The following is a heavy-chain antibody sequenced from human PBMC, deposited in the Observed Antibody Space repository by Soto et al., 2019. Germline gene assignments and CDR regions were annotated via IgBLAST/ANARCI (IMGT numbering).Heavy chain of an antibody. V-gene: IGHV4-39*01. Sequence: SETLSLTCTFSVVSTNSRSDYCGWIRQPPWKGLEWIGSVYYSGSTHDNPSLQSRVTISVDTSRNQFSLNLISVTAADTAVYFCARQPRGPGYGERGLYFEYWGQGTLVGVSS. CDR2: VYYSGST. CDR1: VVSTNSRSDY. D-gene: IGHD3-16*01. CDR3: ARQPRGPGYGERGLYFEY. J-gene: IGHJ4*02.